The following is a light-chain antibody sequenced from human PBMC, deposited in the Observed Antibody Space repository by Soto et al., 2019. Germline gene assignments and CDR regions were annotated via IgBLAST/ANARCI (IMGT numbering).Light chain of an antibody. V-gene: IGKV3-20*01. CDR1: QSLNSSY. J-gene: IGKJ5*01. CDR3: QQYGSSPPIT. CDR2: DAS. Sequence: ELVLTQSPGTLSLSPGERATLSCRASQSLNSSYLAWYQQKPGQAPRLLIYDASSRANGIPDRFSGSGSGTDLTLTISRLEPEDSAVYDCQQYGSSPPITFGQGTRLEIK.